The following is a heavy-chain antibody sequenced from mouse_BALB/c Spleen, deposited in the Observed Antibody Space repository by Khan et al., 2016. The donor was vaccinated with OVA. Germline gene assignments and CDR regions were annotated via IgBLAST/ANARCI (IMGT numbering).Heavy chain of an antibody. J-gene: IGHJ4*01. CDR3: SREVRRHYYAMDY. CDR2: IYPSDSYT. CDR1: GYTFTNYW. D-gene: IGHD2-14*01. V-gene: IGHV1-69*02. Sequence: QVQLQQPGTELVRPGASMKLSCKASGYTFTNYWINWVKQRPGQGLEWIGNIYPSDSYTNYNQKFKDKATLTVDESSSTAYMQLSSPTSEDSAVYYCSREVRRHYYAMDYWGQGTSVTVSS.